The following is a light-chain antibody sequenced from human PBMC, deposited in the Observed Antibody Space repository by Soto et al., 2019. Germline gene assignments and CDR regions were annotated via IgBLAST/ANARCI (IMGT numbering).Light chain of an antibody. CDR2: GAS. CDR1: QGIGNF. J-gene: IGKJ4*01. V-gene: IGKV1-27*01. Sequence: DIQMTQSPSSLSASVGDRVTITCRASQGIGNFLAWYQQKPGKVPKLLIYGASTLQSGVPSRFSASGSGTDITLAITSLQPEDAATYYCQKYNSVPLTFGGGTKVEIK. CDR3: QKYNSVPLT.